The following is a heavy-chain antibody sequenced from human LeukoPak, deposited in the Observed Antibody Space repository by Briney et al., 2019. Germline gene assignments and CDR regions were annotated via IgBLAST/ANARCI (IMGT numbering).Heavy chain of an antibody. Sequence: SETLSLTCTVSGGSISSSSYYWGWIRQPPGKGLEWIGSIYYSGSTYYNPSLKSRVTISVDTSKNQFSLKLSSVTAADTAVYYCARGSIVGATKKGASRAFDIWGQGTMVTVSS. CDR2: IYYSGST. D-gene: IGHD1-26*01. J-gene: IGHJ3*02. V-gene: IGHV4-39*07. CDR1: GGSISSSSYY. CDR3: ARGSIVGATKKGASRAFDI.